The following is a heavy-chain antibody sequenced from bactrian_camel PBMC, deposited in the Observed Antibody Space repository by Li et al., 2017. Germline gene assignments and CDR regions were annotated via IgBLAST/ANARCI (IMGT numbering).Heavy chain of an antibody. D-gene: IGHD6*01. J-gene: IGHJ6*01. Sequence: QVQLVESGGGLVQPGGSLRLSCAASGYTFSSYYMSWARRAPGKGLEWVFSIYTGDGSTNSADSVKGRFTISRDNTKNMVHLQMDSLKSEDTALYYCAQNLLRTVMPGRIFGYWGQGTQVTVS. CDR3: AQNLLRTVMPGRIFGY. CDR2: IYTGDGST. V-gene: IGHV3-2*01. CDR1: GYTFSSYY.